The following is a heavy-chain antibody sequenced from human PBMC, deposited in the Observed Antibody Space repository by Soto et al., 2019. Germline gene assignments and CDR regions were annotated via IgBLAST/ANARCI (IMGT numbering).Heavy chain of an antibody. V-gene: IGHV5-51*01. Sequence: LKISCKGSGYSFTSYWIGWVRQMPGKGLEWMGIIYPGDSDTRYSPSFQGQVTISADKSISTAYLQWSSLKASDTAMYYCARPLNYDILTGYYRENYWFDPWGQGTLVTVSS. J-gene: IGHJ5*02. CDR3: ARPLNYDILTGYYRENYWFDP. CDR1: GYSFTSYW. CDR2: IYPGDSDT. D-gene: IGHD3-9*01.